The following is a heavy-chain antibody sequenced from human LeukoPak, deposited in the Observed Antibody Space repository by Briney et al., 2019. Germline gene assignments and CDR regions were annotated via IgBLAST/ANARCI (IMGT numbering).Heavy chain of an antibody. J-gene: IGHJ6*02. CDR3: AREGRGYSSGWTNYYYYGMDV. CDR2: ISAYNGNT. V-gene: IGHV1-18*01. Sequence: ASVKVSCKASGYTFTSYGISWVRQAPGQGLEWMGGISAYNGNTNYAQKLQGRITMTTDTSTSTAYMELRSLRYDDTAVYYCAREGRGYSSGWTNYYYYGMDVWGQGTTVTVSS. CDR1: GYTFTSYG. D-gene: IGHD6-19*01.